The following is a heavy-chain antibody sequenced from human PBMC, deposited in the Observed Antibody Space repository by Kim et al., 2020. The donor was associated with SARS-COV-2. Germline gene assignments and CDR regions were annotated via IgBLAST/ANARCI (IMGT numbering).Heavy chain of an antibody. CDR3: ARVFGYDPFDDPTLDY. Sequence: GGSLRLSCAASGFTFSSYAMHWVRQAPGKGLEWVAVISYDGSNKYYADSVKGRFTISRDNSKNTLYLQMNSLRAEDTAVYYCARVFGYDPFDDPTLDYWGQGTLVTVSS. J-gene: IGHJ4*02. V-gene: IGHV3-30*04. CDR2: ISYDGSNK. CDR1: GFTFSSYA. D-gene: IGHD5-12*01.